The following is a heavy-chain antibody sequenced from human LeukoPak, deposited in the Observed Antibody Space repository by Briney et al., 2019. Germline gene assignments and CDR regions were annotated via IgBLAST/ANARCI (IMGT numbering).Heavy chain of an antibody. CDR1: GGTFSSYA. CDR2: IIPIFGTA. Sequence: SVKVSCKASGGTFSSYAISWVRQAPGQGLEWMGGIIPIFGTANYAQKLQGRVTMTTDTSTSTAYMELRSLRSDDTAVYYCAREESIAAQQAPDYWGQGTLVTVSS. CDR3: AREESIAAQQAPDY. J-gene: IGHJ4*02. V-gene: IGHV1-69*05. D-gene: IGHD6-6*01.